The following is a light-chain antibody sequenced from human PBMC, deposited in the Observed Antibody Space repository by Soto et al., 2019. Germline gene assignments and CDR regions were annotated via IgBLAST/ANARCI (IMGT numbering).Light chain of an antibody. J-gene: IGKJ5*01. CDR3: QQRDSRPSIT. V-gene: IGKV3D-20*02. CDR1: QSVSSSY. CDR2: GAS. Sequence: EIVLTQSPGTLSLSPGERATLSCRASQSVSSSYLAWYQQKPGQAPRLLIYGASSRATGIPDRFSGSGSGTDFTLTISRLEPEDFAVYYCQQRDSRPSITFGQGTRLEIK.